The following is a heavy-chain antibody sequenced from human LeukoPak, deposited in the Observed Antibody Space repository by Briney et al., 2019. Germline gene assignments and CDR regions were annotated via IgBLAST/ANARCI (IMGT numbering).Heavy chain of an antibody. Sequence: GGSLRLSCAASGFTFSSYAMHWVRQAPGKELEYVSAISSNGGSTYYANSVKGRFTISRDNSKNTLYLQMGSLRAEDMAVYYCARGGILWFGEFYYMDVWGKGTTVTVSS. D-gene: IGHD3-10*01. CDR3: ARGGILWFGEFYYMDV. V-gene: IGHV3-64*01. CDR2: ISSNGGST. CDR1: GFTFSSYA. J-gene: IGHJ6*03.